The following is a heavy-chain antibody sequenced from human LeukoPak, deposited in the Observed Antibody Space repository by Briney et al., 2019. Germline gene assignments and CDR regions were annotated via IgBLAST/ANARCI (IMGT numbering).Heavy chain of an antibody. CDR1: GFTFSSYG. D-gene: IGHD3-22*01. CDR3: ARYFDRSGFYRDAFDV. CDR2: ISGSGGST. J-gene: IGHJ3*01. Sequence: PGGSLRLSCAASGFTFSSYGMHWVRQAPGKGLEWVSAISGSGGSTYYADSVKGRFTISRDNAENSLHLQMNSLRDEDTAVYYCARYFDRSGFYRDAFDVWGQGTMVTVSS. V-gene: IGHV3-48*02.